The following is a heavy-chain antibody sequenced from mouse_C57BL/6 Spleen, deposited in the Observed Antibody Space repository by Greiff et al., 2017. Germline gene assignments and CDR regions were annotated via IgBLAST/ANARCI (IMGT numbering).Heavy chain of an antibody. CDR1: GFNFNNTC. CDR3: ARGPRSSYTWFAY. Sequence: VQLQQSVAELVRPGASVKLSCTASGFNFNNTCMHWVKQRPGQGLEWIGRIDPANGNTKYAPKFQGKATITADTSSNTAYLQLSSLTSEDTAIYYCARGPRSSYTWFAYWGQGTLVTVSA. D-gene: IGHD1-1*01. V-gene: IGHV14-3*01. CDR2: IDPANGNT. J-gene: IGHJ3*01.